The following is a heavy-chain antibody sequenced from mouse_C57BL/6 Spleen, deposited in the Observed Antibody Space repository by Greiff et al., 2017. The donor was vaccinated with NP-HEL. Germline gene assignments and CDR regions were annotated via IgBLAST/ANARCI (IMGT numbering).Heavy chain of an antibody. V-gene: IGHV5-9-1*02. CDR1: GFTFSSYA. Sequence: DVQLVESGEGLVKPGGSLKLSCAASGFTFSSYAMSWVRQTPEKRLEWVAYISSGGDYIYYADTVKGRFTISRDNARNTLYLQMSSLKSEDTAMYYCTRENYGKGDAMDYWGQGTSVTVSS. D-gene: IGHD2-1*01. CDR2: ISSGGDYI. CDR3: TRENYGKGDAMDY. J-gene: IGHJ4*01.